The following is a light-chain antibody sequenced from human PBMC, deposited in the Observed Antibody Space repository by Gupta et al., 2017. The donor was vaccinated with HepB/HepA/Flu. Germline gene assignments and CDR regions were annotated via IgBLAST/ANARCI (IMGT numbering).Light chain of an antibody. Sequence: DIQMTQSPSSLSASVGDRVTITCRASQSISNSLNWYQQKLGKAPKFLIYAASSVQSGVPSRFSGSGFGTDFNFTISSLQSEDFATYYCQQRNSPPWTFGQGTHVEIK. CDR1: QSISNS. CDR3: QQRNSPPWT. CDR2: AAS. V-gene: IGKV1-39*01. J-gene: IGKJ1*01.